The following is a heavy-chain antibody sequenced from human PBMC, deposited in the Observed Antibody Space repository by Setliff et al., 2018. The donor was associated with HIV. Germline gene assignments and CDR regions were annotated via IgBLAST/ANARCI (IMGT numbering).Heavy chain of an antibody. D-gene: IGHD3-22*01. J-gene: IGHJ4*02. V-gene: IGHV4-38-2*02. CDR2: MCHGGNNN. Sequence: KASETLSLTCGVSGYSISSDYCWGWIRQPPGKGLEWIGNMCHGGNNNYYNPSLKSRVTISVDTSKNQFSLNLNSVTAADTAVYYCARDRTEFVDGGYYPYYFDSWGQGTLVTVSS. CDR1: GYSISSDYC. CDR3: ARDRTEFVDGGYYPYYFDS.